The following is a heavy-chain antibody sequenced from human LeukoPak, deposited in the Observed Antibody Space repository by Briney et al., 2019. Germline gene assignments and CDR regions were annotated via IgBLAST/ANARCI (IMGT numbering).Heavy chain of an antibody. J-gene: IGHJ4*02. V-gene: IGHV3-21*01. D-gene: IGHD2-2*01. CDR2: ISESSYHI. Sequence: GGSLRLSCAVSGFTFNAYSMMWVRQAPGKGLEWVSSISESSYHIYYADSVKGRFTISRDNAKNSLYLQMTSLRADDTAVYYCARKVPSGQRDFWSQGRLVTVSS. CDR1: GFTFNAYS. CDR3: ARKVPSGQRDF.